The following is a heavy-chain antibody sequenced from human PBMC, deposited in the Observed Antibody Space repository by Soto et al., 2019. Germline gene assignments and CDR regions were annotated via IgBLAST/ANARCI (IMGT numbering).Heavy chain of an antibody. J-gene: IGHJ1*01. Sequence: PSETLSLTWTVSCGSISRYYWSWIRQPPGKGLEWIGYIYYSGSTTYNPSLRSRVTISVDTSKNQFSLKLSSVTAADTAVYYCARLGHVYYYDSSGYREYFQHWGQGTLVTVSS. CDR3: ARLGHVYYYDSSGYREYFQH. CDR1: CGSISRYY. CDR2: IYYSGST. V-gene: IGHV4-59*01. D-gene: IGHD3-22*01.